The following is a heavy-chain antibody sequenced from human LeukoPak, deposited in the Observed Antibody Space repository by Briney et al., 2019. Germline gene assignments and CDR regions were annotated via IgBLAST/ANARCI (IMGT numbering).Heavy chain of an antibody. CDR1: GYTFTGYY. Sequence: ASVKVSCKASGYTFTGYYMHWVRQAPGQGLEWMGWINPNSGGTNYAQKFQGWVTMTRDTSISTAYMELSRLRSDDTAVYYCARASRTLTYYYDSSGYYYPWGQGTLVTVSS. J-gene: IGHJ5*02. V-gene: IGHV1-2*04. CDR3: ARASRTLTYYYDSSGYYYP. D-gene: IGHD3-22*01. CDR2: INPNSGGT.